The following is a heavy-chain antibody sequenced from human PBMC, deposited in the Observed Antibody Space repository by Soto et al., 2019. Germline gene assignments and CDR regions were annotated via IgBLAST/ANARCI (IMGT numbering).Heavy chain of an antibody. J-gene: IGHJ4*02. CDR1: GFSLDDAW. D-gene: IGHD3-16*01. V-gene: IGHV3-15*05. Sequence: GGSLRLSCVASGFSLDDAWMSWVRQAPGKGPEWIARIKSKRNRETTDYAAPVKGRFSISRDDSKNTVFLQLDNLGGEDTAIYYCTHDGNYVAAGFFDVWGQGTLVTVSS. CDR2: IKSKRNRETT. CDR3: THDGNYVAAGFFDV.